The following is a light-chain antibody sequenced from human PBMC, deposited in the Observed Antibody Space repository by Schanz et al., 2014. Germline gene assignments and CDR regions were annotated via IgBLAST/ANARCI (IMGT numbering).Light chain of an antibody. CDR2: DVN. V-gene: IGLV2-14*01. J-gene: IGLJ2*01. Sequence: QSALTQPPSASGSPGQSVTISCTGTSSDVGGYNYVSWYQQHPGKAPKLMIYDVNNRPSGVSNRFSGSKSGNTASLTISGLQAEDEADYYCCSYSSSSTLVVFGGGTKLTVL. CDR1: SSDVGGYNY. CDR3: CSYSSSSTLVV.